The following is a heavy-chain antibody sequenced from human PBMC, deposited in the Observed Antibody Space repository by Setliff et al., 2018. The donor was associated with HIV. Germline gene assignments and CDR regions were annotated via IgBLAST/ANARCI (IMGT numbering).Heavy chain of an antibody. V-gene: IGHV4-61*02. J-gene: IGHJ6*03. CDR1: GSSISSGSYY. D-gene: IGHD3-22*01. CDR2: IYTSGST. CDR3: ARETYYYDNPQYYYYYMDV. Sequence: PSETLSLTCTVSGSSISSGSYYWSWIRQPAGKGLEWIGRIYTSGSTNYNPSLKSRVTISVDTSKNQFSLKLRSVTAADTAVYYCARETYYYDNPQYYYYYMDVWGKGTTVTVSS.